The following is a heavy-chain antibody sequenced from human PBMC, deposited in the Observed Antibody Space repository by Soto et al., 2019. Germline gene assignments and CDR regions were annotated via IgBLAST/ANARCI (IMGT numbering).Heavy chain of an antibody. CDR3: AREYLPVPWAVNSFDP. J-gene: IGHJ5*02. CDR2: IGTAGDT. Sequence: GGSLRLSCAASGFTFSSYDMHWVRQATGKGLEWVSAIGTAGDTYYPGSVKGRFTISRENAKNSLYLQMNSLRAEDTAVYYCAREYLPVPWAVNSFDPWGQGTLVTLSS. V-gene: IGHV3-13*01. D-gene: IGHD1-7*01. CDR1: GFTFSSYD.